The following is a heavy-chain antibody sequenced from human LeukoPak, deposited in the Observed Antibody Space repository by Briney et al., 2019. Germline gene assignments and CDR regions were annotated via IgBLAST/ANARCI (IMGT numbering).Heavy chain of an antibody. CDR1: GYTSTSYG. CDR2: ISAYNGNT. V-gene: IGHV1-18*01. CDR3: ARDLIVVVTADDAFDI. D-gene: IGHD2-21*02. Sequence: ASVKVSCKASGYTSTSYGISWVRQAPGQGLEWMGWISAYNGNTNYAQKLQGRVTMTTDTSTSTAYMELRSLRSDDTAVYYCARDLIVVVTADDAFDIWGQGTMVTVSS. J-gene: IGHJ3*02.